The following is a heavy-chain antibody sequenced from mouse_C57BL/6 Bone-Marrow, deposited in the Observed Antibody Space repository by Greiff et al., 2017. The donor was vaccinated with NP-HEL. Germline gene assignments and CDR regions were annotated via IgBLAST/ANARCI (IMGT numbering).Heavy chain of an antibody. J-gene: IGHJ3*01. CDR3: ARRGKKAYYSNPFAY. V-gene: IGHV1-9*01. CDR2: ILPGSGST. CDR1: GYTFTGYW. Sequence: QVQLQQSGAELMKPGASVKLSCKATGYTFTGYWIEWVKQRPGHGLEWIGEILPGSGSTNYNEKFKGKATFTADTSSNTAYMQLSSLTTEDSAIFYEARRGKKAYYSNPFAYWGQGTLVTVSS. D-gene: IGHD2-5*01.